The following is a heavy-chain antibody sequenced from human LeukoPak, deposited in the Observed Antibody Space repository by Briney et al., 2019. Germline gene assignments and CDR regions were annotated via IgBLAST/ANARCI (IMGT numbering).Heavy chain of an antibody. J-gene: IGHJ3*02. D-gene: IGHD1-1*01. V-gene: IGHV4-61*01. CDR3: ASRMPGTTSDI. CDR2: ISYSGRT. Sequence: KASETLSLTCTVSGGSVSSSTYFWSWIRQPPGKGLECIGYISYSGRTNYNPSLKSRVTISVDTSKNQFSLKMSCVTAADTAMYYCASRMPGTTSDIWGQGTMVTVSS. CDR1: GGSVSSSTYF.